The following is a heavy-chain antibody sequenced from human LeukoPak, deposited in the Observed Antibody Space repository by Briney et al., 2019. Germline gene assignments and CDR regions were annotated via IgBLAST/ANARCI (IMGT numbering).Heavy chain of an antibody. CDR3: ARGSTYYESSGQVPFDY. D-gene: IGHD3-22*01. Sequence: SVKVSCKASGFTFTSSAVQWVRQARGQRLEWIGWIVVGSGNTNYAQKFQERVTITRDMSTSTAYMELSSLRSEDTAVYYCARGSTYYESSGQVPFDYWGQGTLVTVSS. CDR1: GFTFTSSA. CDR2: IVVGSGNT. V-gene: IGHV1-58*01. J-gene: IGHJ4*02.